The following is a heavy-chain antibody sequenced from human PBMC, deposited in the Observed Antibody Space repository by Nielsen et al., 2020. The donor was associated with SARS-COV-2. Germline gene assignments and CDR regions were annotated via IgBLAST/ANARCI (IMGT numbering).Heavy chain of an antibody. CDR3: ARVGDSSGYAEFDY. CDR1: GFTFSSYA. D-gene: IGHD3-22*01. J-gene: IGHJ4*02. CDR2: IYSGGST. Sequence: GGSLRLSCAASGFTFSSYAMSWVRQAPGKGLEWVSVIYSGGSTYYADSVKGRFTISRDNSKNTLYLQMNSLRAEDTAVYYCARVGDSSGYAEFDYWGQGTLVTVSS. V-gene: IGHV3-66*01.